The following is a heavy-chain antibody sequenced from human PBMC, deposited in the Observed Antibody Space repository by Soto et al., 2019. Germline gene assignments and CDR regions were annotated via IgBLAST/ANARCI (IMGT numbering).Heavy chain of an antibody. CDR3: AKRSSSSTFDY. D-gene: IGHD6-6*01. J-gene: IGHJ4*02. Sequence: EVQLLESGGGLVQPGESLRLSCAASGFTFSSYAMTWFRQAPGKGLGWVSVISGSDDSTYYADSVKGRFTISRDNSKNTLYLQMNSLRAEDTAVYYCAKRSSSSTFDYWGQGTLVTVSS. CDR2: ISGSDDST. CDR1: GFTFSSYA. V-gene: IGHV3-23*01.